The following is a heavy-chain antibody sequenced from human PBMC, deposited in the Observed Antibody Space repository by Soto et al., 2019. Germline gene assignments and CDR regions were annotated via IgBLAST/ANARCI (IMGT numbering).Heavy chain of an antibody. CDR3: ARAVGGWFTYGMDV. CDR2: ISYDGSNK. D-gene: IGHD6-19*01. CDR1: GFTFSSYG. V-gene: IGHV3-30*19. Sequence: QVQLVESGGGVVQPGRSLRLSCAASGFTFSSYGMHWVRQAPGKGLEWVAVISYDGSNKYYADSVKGRFTISRDNSKNTLYLQMNSLRAEDTAVYCCARAVGGWFTYGMDVWGQGTTVTVSS. J-gene: IGHJ6*02.